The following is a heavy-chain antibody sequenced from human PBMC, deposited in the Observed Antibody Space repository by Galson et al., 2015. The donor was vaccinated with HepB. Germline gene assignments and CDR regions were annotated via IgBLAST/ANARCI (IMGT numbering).Heavy chain of an antibody. CDR2: TYYRSKWYN. V-gene: IGHV6-1*01. CDR3: ARGSRGGFDY. D-gene: IGHD3-16*01. Sequence: AISGDSVSSNSAAWIWIRQSPSRGLEWLGRTYYRSKWYNDYAVSVRSRIIIDPDTSKNQFSLQLNSVTPEDTAVYYCARGSRGGFDYWGQGTLVTVSS. CDR1: GDSVSSNSAA. J-gene: IGHJ4*02.